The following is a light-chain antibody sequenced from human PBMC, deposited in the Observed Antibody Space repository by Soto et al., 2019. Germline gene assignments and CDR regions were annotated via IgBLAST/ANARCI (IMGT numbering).Light chain of an antibody. CDR2: DVS. CDR3: SSYTSSGTLVL. V-gene: IGLV2-14*01. CDR1: SSDVGDYNF. Sequence: QSVLTQPASVSGSPGQSITISCTGTSSDVGDYNFVSWYQQHPGKAPKLMFYDVSNRPSGVSDRFSGSKSGNTASLAIAGFQAEDEGDYYCSSYTSSGTLVLFGGGTKVTVL. J-gene: IGLJ2*01.